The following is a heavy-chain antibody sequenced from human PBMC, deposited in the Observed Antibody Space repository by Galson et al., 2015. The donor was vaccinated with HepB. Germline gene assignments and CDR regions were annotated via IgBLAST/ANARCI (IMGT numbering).Heavy chain of an antibody. D-gene: IGHD3-10*01. V-gene: IGHV3-30*04. CDR3: ARGERNYYGSGSYDS. J-gene: IGHJ4*02. Sequence: SLRLSCAGSGFTFSSSAMHWVRQAPGKGLEWVSFISDDGYNKYYADSVKGRFTISRDNSKNTLYLQMNSLRADDTAVYYCARGERNYYGSGSYDSWGQGTLVTVSS. CDR2: ISDDGYNK. CDR1: GFTFSSSA.